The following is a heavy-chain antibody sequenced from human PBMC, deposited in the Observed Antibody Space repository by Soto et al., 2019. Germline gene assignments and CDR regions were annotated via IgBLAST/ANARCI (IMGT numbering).Heavy chain of an antibody. CDR3: ARDGGDCGYRLAYYYYIGMDV. V-gene: IGHV1-3*04. CDR2: INIGSGNT. Sequence: GASVKVSCKASGYAFSSYAMHWVRQAPGQRLEWMGWINIGSGNTEYSQNFQDRITITRDTSARTVYMELRGLRSEDTAVYYCARDGGDCGYRLAYYYYIGMDVWGQGPTVTVSS. J-gene: IGHJ6*02. D-gene: IGHD2-21*02. CDR1: GYAFSSYA.